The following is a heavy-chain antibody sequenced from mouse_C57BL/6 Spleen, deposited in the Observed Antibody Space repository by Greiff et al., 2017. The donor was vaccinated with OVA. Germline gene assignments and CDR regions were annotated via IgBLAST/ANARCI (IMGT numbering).Heavy chain of an antibody. CDR2: INPNNGGT. V-gene: IGHV1-26*01. CDR1: GYTFTDYY. CDR3: ARSHYASPYYYAMDY. D-gene: IGHD1-1*01. Sequence: VQLQQSGPELVKPGASVKISCKASGYTFTDYYMNWVKQSPGKSLEWIGDINPNNGGTSYNQKFKGKATLTVDKSSSTAYLELRSLTSEDSAVDYCARSHYASPYYYAMDYWGQGTSVTVSS. J-gene: IGHJ4*01.